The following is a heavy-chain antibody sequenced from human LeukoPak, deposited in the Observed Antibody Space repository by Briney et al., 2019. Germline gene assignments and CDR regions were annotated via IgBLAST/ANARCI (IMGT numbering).Heavy chain of an antibody. V-gene: IGHV3-30*02. Sequence: GGSLRLSCAASGFTFSSYGMHWVRQAPGKGLEWVAFIWYDGSNKYYADSVKGRFTISRDNSKNTLYLQMNSLRAEDTAVYYCAKDRAAGSSIADYFDYWGQGTLVTVSS. CDR2: IWYDGSNK. D-gene: IGHD2-2*01. CDR1: GFTFSSYG. J-gene: IGHJ4*02. CDR3: AKDRAAGSSIADYFDY.